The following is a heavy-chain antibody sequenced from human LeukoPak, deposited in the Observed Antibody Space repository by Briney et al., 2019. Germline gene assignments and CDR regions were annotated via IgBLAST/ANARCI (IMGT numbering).Heavy chain of an antibody. CDR1: GGSISSGDYY. D-gene: IGHD3-3*01. J-gene: IGHJ6*02. V-gene: IGHV4-30-4*01. CDR2: IYYSGST. CDR3: ARDSTYYDFWSGYLGYYYYGMDV. Sequence: SETLSLTCTVSGGSISSGDYYWSWIRQPPGKGLEWIGYIYYSGSTYYNPSLKSRVTISVDTSKNQFSLKLSSVSAADTAVYYCARDSTYYDFWSGYLGYYYYGMDVWGQGTTVTVSS.